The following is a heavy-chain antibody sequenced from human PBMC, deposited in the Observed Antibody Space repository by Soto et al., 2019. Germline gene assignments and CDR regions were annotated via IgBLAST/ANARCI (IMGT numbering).Heavy chain of an antibody. V-gene: IGHV1-69*06. D-gene: IGHD4-17*01. CDR2: IIPSYDRT. J-gene: IGHJ4*02. Sequence: QVLLLQSGSEVKKAGSSVKVSCKASGDAFKSYAIHWVRQAPGQGLEYMGRIIPSYDRTKYAQKFQGRLTLTADMYTSTVYMELSSLRSEDTAVYYCARDPTNDYGDDTFDYWSQGTKVIVSS. CDR1: GDAFKSYA. CDR3: ARDPTNDYGDDTFDY.